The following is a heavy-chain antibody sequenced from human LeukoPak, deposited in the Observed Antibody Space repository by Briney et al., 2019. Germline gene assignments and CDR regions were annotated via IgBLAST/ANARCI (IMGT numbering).Heavy chain of an antibody. J-gene: IGHJ4*02. CDR1: GGSISSGGYY. D-gene: IGHD1-26*01. Sequence: SETLSLTCTVSGGSISSGGYYWSWIRQHPGKGLEWIGYIYYSGSTYYNPSLKSRVTISVDTSKNQLSLKLSSVTAADTAVYYCARLVSGSYPDYWGQGTLVTVSS. CDR3: ARLVSGSYPDY. V-gene: IGHV4-31*03. CDR2: IYYSGST.